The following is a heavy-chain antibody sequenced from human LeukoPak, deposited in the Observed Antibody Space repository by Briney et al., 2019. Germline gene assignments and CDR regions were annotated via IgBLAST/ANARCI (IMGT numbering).Heavy chain of an antibody. D-gene: IGHD5-18*01. CDR1: GGSIRRYY. CDR3: ATGYSSGQRFDY. CDR2: IHYSGST. J-gene: IGHJ4*02. V-gene: IGHV4-59*01. Sequence: PSETLSLTCTLSGGSIRRYYWGWISHRPGNRVGWIGYIHYSGSTNYNPSLKSRVTMSLDTSDNQFSLKLSSVTAADTAVYYCATGYSSGQRFDYWGQGTLVTVSS.